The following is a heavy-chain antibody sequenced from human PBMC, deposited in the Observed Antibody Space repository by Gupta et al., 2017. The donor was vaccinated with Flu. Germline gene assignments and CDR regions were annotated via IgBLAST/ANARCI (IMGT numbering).Heavy chain of an antibody. CDR3: ARLPPDANLVGLESNWFDP. D-gene: IGHD1-1*01. CDR2: ISSSVSA. Sequence: GKGLEWIGSISSSVSAFYNPSLKSRVTIFADTSNNKFSLRLASLAAADTAVYYCARLPPDANLVGLESNWFDPWRQGTLVTVPS. V-gene: IGHV4-39*01. J-gene: IGHJ5*02.